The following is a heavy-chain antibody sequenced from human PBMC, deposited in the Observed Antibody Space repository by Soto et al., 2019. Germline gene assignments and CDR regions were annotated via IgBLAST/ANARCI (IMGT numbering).Heavy chain of an antibody. D-gene: IGHD3-3*01. Sequence: GASVKVSCKASGGTFSSYTISWVRQAPGQGLEWMGRIIPILGIANYAQKFQGRVTITADKSTSTAYMELSSLRSEDTAVYYCAILRSSGPNYFDYWGQGTLVTVSS. V-gene: IGHV1-69*02. CDR1: GGTFSSYT. J-gene: IGHJ4*02. CDR2: IIPILGIA. CDR3: AILRSSGPNYFDY.